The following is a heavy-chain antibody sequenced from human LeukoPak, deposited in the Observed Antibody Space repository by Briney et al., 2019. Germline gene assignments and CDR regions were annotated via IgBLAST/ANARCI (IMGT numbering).Heavy chain of an antibody. J-gene: IGHJ6*03. D-gene: IGHD5-12*01. CDR2: IVVGSGNT. CDR3: ARGTVATITYYYYMDV. CDR1: GFTFTSSA. Sequence: SVKVSCKASGFTFTSSAMQWVRQARGQRLEWIGWIVVGSGNTNYAQKLQERVTITRDMSTSTAYMELSSLRSEDTAVYYCARGTVATITYYYYMDVWGKGTTVTISS. V-gene: IGHV1-58*02.